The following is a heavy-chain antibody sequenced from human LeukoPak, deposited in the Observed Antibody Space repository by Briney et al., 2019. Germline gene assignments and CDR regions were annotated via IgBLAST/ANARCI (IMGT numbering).Heavy chain of an antibody. J-gene: IGHJ6*03. CDR3: ARALPSRYYYDSSGSRGYYYYMDV. CDR2: INHSGST. Sequence: SETLSPTCAVYGGSFSGYYWSWIRQPPGKGLEWIGEINHSGSTNYNPSLTSRVTISVDTSKNQFSLKLSSVTAADTAVYYCARALPSRYYYDSSGSRGYYYYMDVWGKGTTVTVSS. CDR1: GGSFSGYY. D-gene: IGHD3-22*01. V-gene: IGHV4-34*01.